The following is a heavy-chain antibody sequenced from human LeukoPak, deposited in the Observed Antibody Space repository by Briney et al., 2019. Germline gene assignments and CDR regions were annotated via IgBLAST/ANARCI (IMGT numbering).Heavy chain of an antibody. D-gene: IGHD6-19*01. CDR1: GYRFTSYR. J-gene: IGHJ4*02. V-gene: IGHV5-51*01. CDR3: ARGAVAGSFDY. Sequence: GESLKISCKASGYRFTSYRIGWVRKMPGKGLNWMGIIYPGDSETTYRPSFQGQVTISADKSIYTAYLEWSSLKASDTAMYYCARGAVAGSFDYWGQGTLVTVSS. CDR2: IYPGDSET.